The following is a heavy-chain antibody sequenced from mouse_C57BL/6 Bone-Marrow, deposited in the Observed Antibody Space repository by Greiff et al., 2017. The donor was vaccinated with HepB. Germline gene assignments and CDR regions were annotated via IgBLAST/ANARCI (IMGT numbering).Heavy chain of an antibody. CDR3: ARDPYYYFDY. Sequence: DVKLVESGGGLVKPGGSLKLSCAASGFTFSSYAMSWVRQTPEKRLEWVATISDGGSYTYYPDNVKGRFTISRDNAKNNLYLQMSHLKSEDTAMYYCARDPYYYFDYWGQGTTLTVSS. CDR1: GFTFSSYA. CDR2: ISDGGSYT. J-gene: IGHJ2*01. D-gene: IGHD1-1*01. V-gene: IGHV5-4*01.